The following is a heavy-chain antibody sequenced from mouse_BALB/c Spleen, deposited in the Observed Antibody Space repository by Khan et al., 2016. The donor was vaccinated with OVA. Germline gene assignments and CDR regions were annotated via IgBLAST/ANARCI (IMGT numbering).Heavy chain of an antibody. D-gene: IGHD2-1*01. CDR3: ARSPYGNFAY. J-gene: IGHJ3*01. CDR2: ISSDGDYT. Sequence: EVELVESGGGLVKPGGSLKLSCAASGFTFSTYAMSWVRQTPEKRLEWVATISSDGDYTYFPDNVTGRFTISRDNAKNTLCVQMTSLRSEDTAMYYCARSPYGNFAYWGQGTLVTVSA. CDR1: GFTFSTYA. V-gene: IGHV5-9-3*01.